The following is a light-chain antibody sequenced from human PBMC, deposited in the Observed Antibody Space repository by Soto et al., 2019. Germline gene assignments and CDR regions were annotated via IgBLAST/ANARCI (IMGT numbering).Light chain of an antibody. J-gene: IGKJ3*01. CDR1: QSVSSSY. V-gene: IGKV3-20*01. CDR2: GAS. CDR3: QQFSSSLFT. Sequence: EIVLTQSPGTLSLSPGERATLSCRASQSVSSSYLAWYQQKPCQAPRLLIYGASSRATGIPDRFSGSGSGTDFTLTISRLEPEDFGVYYGQQFSSSLFTFGPGTKVDIK.